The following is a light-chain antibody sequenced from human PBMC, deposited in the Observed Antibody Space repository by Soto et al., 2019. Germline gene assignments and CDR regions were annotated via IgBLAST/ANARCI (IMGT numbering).Light chain of an antibody. Sequence: EIVMPQSPATLSVSPGERATLSCRASQSVSSNLAWYQQKPGQAPRLLIYGASTRATGIPARFSGSGSGTEFTRTISSLQSEDFAVFDCQQYDSWPITFGQGTRLEIK. V-gene: IGKV3-15*01. J-gene: IGKJ5*01. CDR2: GAS. CDR3: QQYDSWPIT. CDR1: QSVSSN.